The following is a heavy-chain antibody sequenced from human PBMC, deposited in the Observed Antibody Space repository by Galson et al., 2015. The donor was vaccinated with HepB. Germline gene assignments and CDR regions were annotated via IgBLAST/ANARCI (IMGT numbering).Heavy chain of an antibody. Sequence: SLRLSCAASGFTVSSNYMSWVRQAPGKGLEWVSVIYNGGSTYYADSVKGRFTISRDNSKNTLYLQMNSLRAEDTAVYYCARGCGGDCYSGIDYWGQGTLVTVSS. V-gene: IGHV3-66*01. CDR2: IYNGGST. J-gene: IGHJ4*02. D-gene: IGHD2-21*02. CDR3: ARGCGGDCYSGIDY. CDR1: GFTVSSNY.